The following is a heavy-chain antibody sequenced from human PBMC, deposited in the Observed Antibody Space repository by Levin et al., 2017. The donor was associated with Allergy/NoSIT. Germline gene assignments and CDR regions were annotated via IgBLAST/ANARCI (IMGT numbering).Heavy chain of an antibody. V-gene: IGHV3-30*18. CDR2: ISYDGSNK. CDR1: KFVFSSYA. CDR3: AKDVRGGYFESGTFEF. D-gene: IGHD3-9*01. J-gene: IGHJ4*02. Sequence: QPGGSLRLSCVASKFVFSSYAMHWVRQAPGKGLEWVATISYDGSNKYYVDSVKGRFTISRVDSKSTLYLQMNSLRAEDTAVYYCAKDVRGGYFESGTFEFGGQGALVTVSS.